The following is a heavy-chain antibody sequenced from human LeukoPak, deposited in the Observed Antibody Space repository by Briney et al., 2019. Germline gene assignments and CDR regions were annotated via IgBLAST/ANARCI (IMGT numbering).Heavy chain of an antibody. CDR2: IWYDGSNK. V-gene: IGHV3-33*01. CDR3: ARGQQLLQAFDY. Sequence: PGTSLRLSCAASGFPFSSYGMHWVRQAPGKGLEWVAVIWYDGSNKYYADSVKGRFTISRDNSKNTLYLQMNSLRAEDTAVYYCARGQQLLQAFDYWGQGTLVSVSS. J-gene: IGHJ4*02. D-gene: IGHD6-13*01. CDR1: GFPFSSYG.